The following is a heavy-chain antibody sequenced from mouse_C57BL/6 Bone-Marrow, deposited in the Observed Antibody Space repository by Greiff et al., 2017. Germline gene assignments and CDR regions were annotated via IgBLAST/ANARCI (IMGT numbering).Heavy chain of an antibody. Sequence: QVQLKESGAELVRPGASVKLSCKASGYTFTDYYINWVKQRPGQGLEWIARIYPGSGNTYYNEKFKGKATLTAEKSSSTAYMQLSSLTSEDSAVXFCARSRAWFAYWGQGTLVTVSA. J-gene: IGHJ3*01. CDR2: IYPGSGNT. V-gene: IGHV1-76*01. CDR1: GYTFTDYY. CDR3: ARSRAWFAY.